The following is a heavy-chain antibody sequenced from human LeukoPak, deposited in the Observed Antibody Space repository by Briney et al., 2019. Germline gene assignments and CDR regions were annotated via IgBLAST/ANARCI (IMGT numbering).Heavy chain of an antibody. CDR1: GDSVSSKSAS. D-gene: IGHD1-26*01. Sequence: SQTLSLTCAISGDSVSSKSASWNWIRQSPSRGLEWLGRTYSRSKWFNDYAVSVKSRTTINPDTSKNQFSLHLSSVTPDDTAVYYCARGTGSPDYWGQGTLVTVSS. CDR2: TYSRSKWFN. CDR3: ARGTGSPDY. V-gene: IGHV6-1*01. J-gene: IGHJ4*02.